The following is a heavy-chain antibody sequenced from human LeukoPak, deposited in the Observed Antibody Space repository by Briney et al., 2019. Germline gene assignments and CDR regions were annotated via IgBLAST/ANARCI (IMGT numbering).Heavy chain of an antibody. CDR3: ARGVVGGYFDY. Sequence: GGSLTLSCAASGFTFSSYSLNWVRQPPGKGLEWVSSINSSSSYIYYADSVKGRFTISRDNARNSLYLQMNSLRAEDKAVYYCARGVVGGYFDYWGQGTLVTVSS. CDR1: GFTFSSYS. D-gene: IGHD2-15*01. J-gene: IGHJ4*02. V-gene: IGHV3-21*01. CDR2: INSSSSYI.